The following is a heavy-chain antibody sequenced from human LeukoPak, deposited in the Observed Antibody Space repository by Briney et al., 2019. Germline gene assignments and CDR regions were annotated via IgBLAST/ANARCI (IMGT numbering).Heavy chain of an antibody. J-gene: IGHJ4*02. D-gene: IGHD6-19*01. CDR2: ISWNGGEE. CDR3: AKEQGYTGWLTTGH. CDR1: GFTFSDYG. Sequence: GKSLRLSCAASGFTFSDYGMHWLRRAPGKGLEWVAVISWNGGEEHYGNSVRGRFTISRDNSKNMVYLQMNSLRAEDTAVYYCAKEQGYTGWLTTGHWGQGALVTVSS. V-gene: IGHV3-30*18.